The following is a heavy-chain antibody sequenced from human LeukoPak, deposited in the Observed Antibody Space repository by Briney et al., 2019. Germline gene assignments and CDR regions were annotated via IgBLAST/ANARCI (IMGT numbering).Heavy chain of an antibody. CDR2: IYYSGSK. D-gene: IGHD3-22*01. CDR3: ARQPHRSPYDCDDSGSTPYNAFGR. V-gene: IGHV4-39*01. J-gene: IGHJ3*01. CDR1: GGSIGSSSYY. Sequence: PSETLSLTCTVSGGSIGSSSYYWGWIRQPPGKGLEWIGNIYYSGSKYYKSSLKSRVTISVGTSRNQFSLKLSSVTAADTAVYYCARQPHRSPYDCDDSGSTPYNAFGRWGQGTMVTVSS.